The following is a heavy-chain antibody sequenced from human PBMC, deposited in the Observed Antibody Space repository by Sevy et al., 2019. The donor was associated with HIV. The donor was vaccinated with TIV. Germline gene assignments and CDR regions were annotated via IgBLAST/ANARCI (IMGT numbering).Heavy chain of an antibody. CDR2: ISSSSSTI. J-gene: IGHJ4*02. CDR1: GFTFSSYS. CDR3: ARLFSCGGDCYYLDY. V-gene: IGHV3-48*01. Sequence: GGSLRLSCAASGFTFSSYSMNWVRQAPGKGLEWVSYISSSSSTIYYADSVKGRFTISRDNAKNTLYLQMNSLRVEDTAVYFCARLFSCGGDCYYLDYWGQGAPVTVSS. D-gene: IGHD2-21*02.